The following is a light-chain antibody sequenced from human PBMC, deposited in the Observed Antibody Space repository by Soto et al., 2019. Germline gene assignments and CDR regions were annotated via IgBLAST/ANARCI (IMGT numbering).Light chain of an antibody. CDR1: SSDVGGYNY. V-gene: IGLV2-14*01. Sequence: QSALTQPASGSGSPGQSITISCTGTSSDVGGYNYVSWYQQHPGKAPKLMIYDVSNRPSVVSNRFSGSKSGNTASLTISGLQAEDEADYYCSSYTSSSVVFGGGTKLTVL. J-gene: IGLJ2*01. CDR3: SSYTSSSVV. CDR2: DVS.